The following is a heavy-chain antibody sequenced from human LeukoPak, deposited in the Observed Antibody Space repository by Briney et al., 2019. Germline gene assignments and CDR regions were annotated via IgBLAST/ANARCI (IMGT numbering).Heavy chain of an antibody. Sequence: GGSLRLSCTVSGFTFSSAWMSWVRQAPGKGLEWVGRIRNKTNNYATAYAASVKGRFTISRDDSKNTTYLQIKSLKTEDTAVYYCIAWVVTAYTWGQGTLVTVSS. CDR2: IRNKTNNYAT. J-gene: IGHJ4*02. CDR3: IAWVVTAYT. CDR1: GFTFSSAW. D-gene: IGHD2-21*02. V-gene: IGHV3-73*01.